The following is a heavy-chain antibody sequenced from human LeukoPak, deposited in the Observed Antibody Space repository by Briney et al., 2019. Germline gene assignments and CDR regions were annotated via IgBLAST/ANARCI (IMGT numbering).Heavy chain of an antibody. J-gene: IGHJ4*02. CDR2: IYYSGST. V-gene: IGHV4-59*01. CDR1: GGSISSYY. Sequence: SETLSLTCTVSGGSISSYYWSWIRQPPGKGLEWIGYIYYSGSTNYNPSLKSRVTISVDTSKNQFSLKLSSVTAADTAMYYCARARTGYLDYWGQGTLVTVSS. CDR3: ARARTGYLDY. D-gene: IGHD1-14*01.